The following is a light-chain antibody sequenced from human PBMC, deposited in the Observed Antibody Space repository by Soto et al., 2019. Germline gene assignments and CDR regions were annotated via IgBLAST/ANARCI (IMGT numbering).Light chain of an antibody. CDR2: GAS. J-gene: IGKJ1*01. CDR1: QSVSSSY. V-gene: IGKV3-20*01. CDR3: QQYGSSGT. Sequence: EIVLTQSACTLSWSPGERATLSWRASQSVSSSYLAWYQQKPGQAPRLLIYGASNRATGIPDRFSGSGSGTDFTLTISRLEPEDFAVDYCQQYGSSGTFGQGTKVDI.